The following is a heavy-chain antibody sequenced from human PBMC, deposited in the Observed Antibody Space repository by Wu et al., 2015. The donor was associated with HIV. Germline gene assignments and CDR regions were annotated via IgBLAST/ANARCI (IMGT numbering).Heavy chain of an antibody. Sequence: VSCKTSGYSFTGYYIHWVRQAPGQRLEWMGLIYPPDGSTSYPQNFQGGVTMTRDTSTSTVYMELTSLRFEDTAIYYCTRGQRLIRGAFDIWGQGTTVIVSS. CDR2: IYPPDGST. V-gene: IGHV1-46*03. CDR1: GYSFTGYY. J-gene: IGHJ3*02. CDR3: TRGQRLIRGAFDI. D-gene: IGHD6-25*01.